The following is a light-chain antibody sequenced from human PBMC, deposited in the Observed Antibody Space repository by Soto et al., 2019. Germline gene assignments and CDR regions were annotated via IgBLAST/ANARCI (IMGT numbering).Light chain of an antibody. CDR2: DVS. V-gene: IGLV2-14*03. J-gene: IGLJ7*01. CDR3: SSYTSYVTTV. Sequence: QSALTQPASVSGSPGQSITISCTGTSSDVGGYNYVSWYQQHPGKAPKLIIYDVSNRPSGVSNRFSGSKSGNTASLTISGLQAEDEGDYYSSSYTSYVTTVFGGGTQLTVL. CDR1: SSDVGGYNY.